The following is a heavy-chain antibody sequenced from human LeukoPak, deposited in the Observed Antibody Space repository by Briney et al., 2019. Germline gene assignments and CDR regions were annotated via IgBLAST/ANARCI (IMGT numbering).Heavy chain of an antibody. Sequence: GESLRLSCAASGWTFSSYAMHWVRQAPGKGLEWVAVISYDGSNKYYADSVKGRFTISRDNSKNTLYLQMNSLRAEDTAVYYCARANTKNLSSYGDFFDYWGQGTLVTVSS. CDR2: ISYDGSNK. D-gene: IGHD5-18*01. V-gene: IGHV3-30-3*01. CDR1: GWTFSSYA. J-gene: IGHJ4*02. CDR3: ARANTKNLSSYGDFFDY.